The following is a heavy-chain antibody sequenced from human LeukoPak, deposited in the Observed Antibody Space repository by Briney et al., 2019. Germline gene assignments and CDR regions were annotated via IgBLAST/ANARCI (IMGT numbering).Heavy chain of an antibody. CDR3: SKWGDYDVLTGYYDSDF. CDR2: IIGSGRSA. J-gene: IGHJ4*02. CDR1: GFTFNNYA. V-gene: IGHV3-23*01. Sequence: GGSLRLSCAASGFTFNNYAMSWVRQAPGKGLXXXXAIIGSGRSAYYADSVKGRFTISRDNSKNSLFLQMNSLRVEDTALYYCSKWGDYDVLTGYYDSDFWGQGTLVTVSA. D-gene: IGHD3-9*01.